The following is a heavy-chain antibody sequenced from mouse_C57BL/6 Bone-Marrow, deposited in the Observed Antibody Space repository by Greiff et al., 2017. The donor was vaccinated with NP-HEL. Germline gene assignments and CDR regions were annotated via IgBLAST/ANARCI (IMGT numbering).Heavy chain of an antibody. CDR3: AGGNYDYYAMDY. CDR2: IHPNSGST. CDR1: GYTFTSYW. D-gene: IGHD2-1*01. J-gene: IGHJ4*01. Sequence: QVQLQQSGAELVKPGASVKLSCKASGYTFTSYWMHWVKQRPGQGLEWIGMIHPNSGSTNYNEKFKSKATLTVDKSSSTAYMQLSSLTSEDSAVYYCAGGNYDYYAMDYWGQGTSVTVSS. V-gene: IGHV1-64*01.